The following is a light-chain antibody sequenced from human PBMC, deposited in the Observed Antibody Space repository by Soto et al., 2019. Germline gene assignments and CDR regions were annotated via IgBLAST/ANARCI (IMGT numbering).Light chain of an antibody. V-gene: IGLV2-14*01. J-gene: IGLJ2*01. Sequence: QSALTQPASVSGSPGQSITISCTGTSGDIGGYNYVSWYQQHPCKAPKLLISEVTNRPSGVSNRFSGSKSGNTASLTISGLQSEDEADYYCSSYTTASTPVVFGGGTKVTVL. CDR3: SSYTTASTPVV. CDR1: SGDIGGYNY. CDR2: EVT.